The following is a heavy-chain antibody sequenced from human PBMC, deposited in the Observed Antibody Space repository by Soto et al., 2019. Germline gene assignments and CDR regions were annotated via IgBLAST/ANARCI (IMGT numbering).Heavy chain of an antibody. CDR1: GGSISSSSYY. CDR2: IYYSGST. V-gene: IGHV4-39*01. D-gene: IGHD3-16*01. J-gene: IGHJ6*02. Sequence: QLQLQESGPGLVKPSETLSLTCTVSGGSISSSSYYWGWIRQPPGKGLEWIGSIYYSGSTYYNPSLKSRVTISVDTSKNQFSLKLSSVTAADTAVYDCARQGGDYYYYGMDVWGQGTTVTVSS. CDR3: ARQGGDYYYYGMDV.